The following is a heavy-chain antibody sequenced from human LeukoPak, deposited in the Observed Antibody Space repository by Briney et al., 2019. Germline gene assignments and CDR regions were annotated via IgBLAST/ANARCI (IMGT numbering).Heavy chain of an antibody. CDR3: ARHRVLEWLFATIPLGAYYMDV. CDR2: IYYSGST. D-gene: IGHD3-3*01. Sequence: SETLSLTCTVSGGSISSSSYYWGWIRQPPGKGLEWIGSIYYSGSTYYNPSLKSRVTISVDTSKNQFSLKLSSVTAADTAVYYCARHRVLEWLFATIPLGAYYMDVWGKGTTVTVSS. J-gene: IGHJ6*03. CDR1: GGSISSSSYY. V-gene: IGHV4-39*01.